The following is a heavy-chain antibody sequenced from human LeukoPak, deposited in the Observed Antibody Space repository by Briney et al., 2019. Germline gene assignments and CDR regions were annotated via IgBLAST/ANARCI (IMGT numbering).Heavy chain of an antibody. V-gene: IGHV3-33*01. CDR2: IWYDGSNK. D-gene: IGHD3-9*01. J-gene: IGHJ4*02. Sequence: GRSLRLSCAASGFTFSSYGIHWVRQAPGKGLEWVAVIWYDGSNKYYADSVKGRFTISRDNSKNTLYLQMNSLRAEDTAVYYCARGGDYDILTGFDYWGQGTLVTVSS. CDR3: ARGGDYDILTGFDY. CDR1: GFTFSSYG.